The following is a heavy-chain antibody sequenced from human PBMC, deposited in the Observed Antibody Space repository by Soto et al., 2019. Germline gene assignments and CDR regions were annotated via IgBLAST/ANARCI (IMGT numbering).Heavy chain of an antibody. CDR3: ARDPRAGYGSGSYGRYYYYGMDV. V-gene: IGHV3-30-3*01. CDR2: ISYDGSNK. CDR1: GFTFSSYA. D-gene: IGHD3-10*01. J-gene: IGHJ6*02. Sequence: PGGSLRLSCAASGFTFSSYAMHWVRQAPGKGLEWVAVISYDGSNKYYADSVKGRFTISRDNSKNTLSLQMNSLRAEDTAVYYCARDPRAGYGSGSYGRYYYYGMDVWGQGTTVTVSS.